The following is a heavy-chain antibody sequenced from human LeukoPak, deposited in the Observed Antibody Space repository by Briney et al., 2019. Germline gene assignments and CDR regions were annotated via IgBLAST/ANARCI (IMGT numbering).Heavy chain of an antibody. CDR1: GYTFTGYY. D-gene: IGHD5-18*01. Sequence: ASVTVSCKSSGYTFTGYYMHLVRQAPGQGLEWMGWINTNSGGTNYAQKVHGRVTMTRDTSISTAYMELSRLRSDDTAVYYCATERGYSYGYGAFDIWGQGTMVTVSS. J-gene: IGHJ3*02. CDR3: ATERGYSYGYGAFDI. CDR2: INTNSGGT. V-gene: IGHV1-2*02.